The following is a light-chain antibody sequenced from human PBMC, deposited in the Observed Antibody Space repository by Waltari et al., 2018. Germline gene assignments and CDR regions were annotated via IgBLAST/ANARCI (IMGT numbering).Light chain of an antibody. V-gene: IGKV3-20*01. Sequence: EIILTQSPGTLSLSPGERATLSCRASQSVTSNSLAWYQQKPGQAPGLIIYGSFNRATDIPDRFSGSGSGTDFTLTIIRLEPEDFAVYYCQHYGTSPRTFGQGTKVEL. J-gene: IGKJ1*01. CDR2: GSF. CDR1: QSVTSNS. CDR3: QHYGTSPRT.